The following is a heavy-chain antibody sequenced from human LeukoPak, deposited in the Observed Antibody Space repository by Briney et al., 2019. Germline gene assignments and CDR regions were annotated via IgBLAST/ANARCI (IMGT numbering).Heavy chain of an antibody. Sequence: SETLSLTCTVSGGSISRFYRSWIRQPPGKGLEWSGYIYTSGSTNYNPSLKSRVTMSVDTSKNQFSLKLSSVTAADTAVYYCAGIAVAGTEYDYWGQGTLVTVSS. CDR2: IYTSGST. CDR3: AGIAVAGTEYDY. D-gene: IGHD6-19*01. CDR1: GGSISRFY. J-gene: IGHJ4*02. V-gene: IGHV4-4*08.